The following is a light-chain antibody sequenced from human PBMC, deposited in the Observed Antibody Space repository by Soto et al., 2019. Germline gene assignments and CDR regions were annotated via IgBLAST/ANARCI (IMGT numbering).Light chain of an antibody. V-gene: IGLV2-14*01. Sequence: QSALTQPASVSGSPGQSITISCTGTSSDVGGYNYVSWYQQHPVKAPKLMIYDVSNRPSGVSNRFSGSKSGNTASLTISGLQAEDEDDYYCSSYTSSSTLGVFGTGTKLTVL. CDR1: SSDVGGYNY. J-gene: IGLJ1*01. CDR2: DVS. CDR3: SSYTSSSTLGV.